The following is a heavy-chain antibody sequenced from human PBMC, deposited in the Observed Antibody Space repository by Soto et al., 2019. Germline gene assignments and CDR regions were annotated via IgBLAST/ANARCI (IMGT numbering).Heavy chain of an antibody. CDR3: ARGDGDDNDGNGYLGRH. CDR2: IKSDGSGT. CDR1: GFTFSSYW. J-gene: IGHJ4*02. V-gene: IGHV3-74*01. D-gene: IGHD5-18*01. Sequence: EVQLVESGGGLVQPGGSLRLSCAASGFTFSSYWMHWVRQAPGKGLVWVSRIKSDGSGTYYADSVKGRLTISRDNAKNPRYLQMNSLRAEDTAVYYCARGDGDDNDGNGYLGRHWGQGTLVTVSS.